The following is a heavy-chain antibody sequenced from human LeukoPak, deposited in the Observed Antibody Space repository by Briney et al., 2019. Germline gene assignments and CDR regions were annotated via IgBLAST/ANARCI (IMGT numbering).Heavy chain of an antibody. Sequence: GSLRLSCAASGFTFSSYWMSWVRQAPGKGLEWVANIKQDGSEKYYVDSVKGRFTISRDNAKNSLYLQMNSLRAEDTAVYYCARDSVGYSYGTNWFDPWDQGTLVTVPS. CDR3: ARDSVGYSYGTNWFDP. J-gene: IGHJ5*02. D-gene: IGHD5-18*01. CDR1: GFTFSSYW. CDR2: IKQDGSEK. V-gene: IGHV3-7*01.